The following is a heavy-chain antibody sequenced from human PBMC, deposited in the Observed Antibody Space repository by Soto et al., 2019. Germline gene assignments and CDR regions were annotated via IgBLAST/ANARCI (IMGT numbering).Heavy chain of an antibody. J-gene: IGHJ3*02. CDR1: GYTFTSYG. Sequence: ASVKVSCKASGYTFTSYGISWVRQAPGQGLEWMGWISAYNGNTNYAQKFQGRVTMTRDTSTSTVYMELSSLRSEDTAVYYCARVSVTMIPLRAFDIWGQGTMVPVSS. V-gene: IGHV1-18*01. CDR3: ARVSVTMIPLRAFDI. D-gene: IGHD3-22*01. CDR2: ISAYNGNT.